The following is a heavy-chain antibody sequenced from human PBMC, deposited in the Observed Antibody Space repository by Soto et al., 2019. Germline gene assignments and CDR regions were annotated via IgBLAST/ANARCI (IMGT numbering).Heavy chain of an antibody. CDR2: INTDGSGT. D-gene: IGHD3-10*01. J-gene: IGHJ3*02. Sequence: DVQLVESGGGLVQPGGSLRLSCVASGFTFSSYWMHWVRQDPGKGFVWVSRINTDGSGTNYADSVKGRFTISRDNAKNTLHLQMNSLTAEDTAVYYCARAPSTLARGAFDIWGQGTMVTVSS. V-gene: IGHV3-74*01. CDR3: ARAPSTLARGAFDI. CDR1: GFTFSSYW.